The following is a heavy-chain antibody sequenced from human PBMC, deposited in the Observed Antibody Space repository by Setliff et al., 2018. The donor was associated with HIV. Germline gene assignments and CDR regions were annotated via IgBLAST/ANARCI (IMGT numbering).Heavy chain of an antibody. Sequence: PSETLSLTCAVYGGSLSGHYWSWIRQPPGKGLEWIGESNHVGRTNYNPSLKSRVTVSVDTSKNQFSLKLSSVTAADTAVYYCAREDGITALFDYWGQGTLVTVSS. CDR1: GGSLSGHY. V-gene: IGHV4-34*01. CDR2: SNHVGRT. J-gene: IGHJ4*02. D-gene: IGHD5-18*01. CDR3: AREDGITALFDY.